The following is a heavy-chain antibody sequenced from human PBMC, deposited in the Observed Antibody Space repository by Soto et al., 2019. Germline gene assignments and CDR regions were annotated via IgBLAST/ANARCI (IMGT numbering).Heavy chain of an antibody. CDR1: GFTFSSYA. CDR3: AKDPNIVVVPAADY. Sequence: GGSLRLSCAASGFTFSSYAMSWVRQAPGKGLEWVSAISGSGGSTYYADSVKGRFTISRDNSKNTLYLQMNSLRAEDTAVYYCAKDPNIVVVPAADYWGQGTLVTVSS. V-gene: IGHV3-23*01. CDR2: ISGSGGST. J-gene: IGHJ4*02. D-gene: IGHD2-2*01.